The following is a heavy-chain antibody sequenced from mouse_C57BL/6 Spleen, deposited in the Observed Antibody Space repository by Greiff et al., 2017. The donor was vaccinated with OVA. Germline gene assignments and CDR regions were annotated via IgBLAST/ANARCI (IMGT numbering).Heavy chain of an antibody. CDR2: INPSNGGT. V-gene: IGHV1-53*01. J-gene: IGHJ1*03. D-gene: IGHD1-1*01. Sequence: QVQLQQPGTELVKPGASVKLSCKVSGYTFTSYWMHWVKQRPGQGLEWIGNINPSNGGTNYNEKFKSKATLTVDKSSSTAYMQLSSLTSEDSAVYYCARVGTTVVATVDWYFDVWGTGTTVTVSS. CDR3: ARVGTTVVATVDWYFDV. CDR1: GYTFTSYW.